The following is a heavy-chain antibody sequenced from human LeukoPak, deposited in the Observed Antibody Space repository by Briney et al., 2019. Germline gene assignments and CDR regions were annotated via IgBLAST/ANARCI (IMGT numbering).Heavy chain of an antibody. Sequence: ASVKVSCKVSGYTLTELSMHWVRQAPGKGLEWMGGFDPEDGETIYAQKFQGRVTMTEDTSTDTAYMELSRLRSDDTAVYYCARGLSFRAGSALGYWGQGTLVTVSS. V-gene: IGHV1-24*01. CDR3: ARGLSFRAGSALGY. CDR1: GYTLTELS. J-gene: IGHJ4*02. D-gene: IGHD3-10*01. CDR2: FDPEDGET.